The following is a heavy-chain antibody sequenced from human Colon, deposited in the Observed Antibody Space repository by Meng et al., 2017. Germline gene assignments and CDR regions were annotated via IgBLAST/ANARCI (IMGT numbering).Heavy chain of an antibody. V-gene: IGHV4-39*01. J-gene: IGHJ5*02. Sequence: QPQLQESGPGLVRPSEALSLTCSVSGDSISTSGYYWGWIRPPPGKGLDWIGIIGHSGFTYYTPSLKSRVTVSLDPSRNQFSLWLTSVTAADTAVYYCVRSSAWVRTGFDPWGQGTLVTVSS. CDR1: GDSISTSGYY. CDR2: IGHSGFT. D-gene: IGHD6-19*01. CDR3: VRSSAWVRTGFDP.